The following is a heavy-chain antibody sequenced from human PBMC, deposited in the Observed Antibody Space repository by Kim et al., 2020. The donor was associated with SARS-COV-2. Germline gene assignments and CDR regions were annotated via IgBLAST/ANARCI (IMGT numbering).Heavy chain of an antibody. Sequence: GGSLRLSCAASGFTFDDYAMTWVRQAPGKGLEWVSSISWNSGRIGYADYVKGRFTISRDNAKNSVYLQMNSLRAEDTALYYCAKGRKNSFDYWGQGTLVTVSS. J-gene: IGHJ4*02. CDR2: ISWNSGRI. CDR1: GFTFDDYA. CDR3: AKGRKNSFDY. V-gene: IGHV3-9*01.